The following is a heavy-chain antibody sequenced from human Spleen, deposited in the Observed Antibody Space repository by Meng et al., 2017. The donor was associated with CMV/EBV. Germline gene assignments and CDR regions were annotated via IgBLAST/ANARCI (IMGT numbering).Heavy chain of an antibody. CDR2: IFYSGST. D-gene: IGHD2-2*01. CDR1: GGPIISYY. CDR3: ARDEGVVEVPVANGGFDP. Sequence: SETLSLTCSVSGGPIISYYWSWIRQPPGKGLEWIGYIFYSGSTNYNPSLKSRLTISVDTSKNQFSLELSSVTAADTAVYYCARDEGVVEVPVANGGFDPWGQGTLVTVSS. J-gene: IGHJ5*02. V-gene: IGHV4-59*12.